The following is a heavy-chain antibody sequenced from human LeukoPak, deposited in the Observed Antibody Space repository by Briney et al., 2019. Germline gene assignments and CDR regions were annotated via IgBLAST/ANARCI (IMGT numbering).Heavy chain of an antibody. J-gene: IGHJ4*02. CDR1: GGSVNKGPHY. CDR3: ARHEGSYFDKSGYTFEY. Sequence: SETLSLTCTVSGGSVNKGPHYWGWIHQPPGKGLEWIGSILYSGNTYYNASLKSRVTISVDTSKNQFSLRLSSVTAADRAVYYCARHEGSYFDKSGYTFEYWGQGIVVTVSS. V-gene: IGHV4-39*01. CDR2: ILYSGNT. D-gene: IGHD3-22*01.